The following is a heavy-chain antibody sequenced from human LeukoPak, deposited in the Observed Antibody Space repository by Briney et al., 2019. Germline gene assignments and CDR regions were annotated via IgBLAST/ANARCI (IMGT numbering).Heavy chain of an antibody. D-gene: IGHD1-26*01. J-gene: IGHJ3*02. CDR3: ATRVGATEDDAFDI. CDR2: FDPEDGET. CDR1: GYTLTELS. Sequence: ASVKVSCKVSGYTLTELSMHWVRQAPGKGLEWMGGFDPEDGETIYAQKFQGRVTMTEDTSTDTAYMELSSLRSEDTAVYYCATRVGATEDDAFDIWGQGTMVTVSS. V-gene: IGHV1-24*01.